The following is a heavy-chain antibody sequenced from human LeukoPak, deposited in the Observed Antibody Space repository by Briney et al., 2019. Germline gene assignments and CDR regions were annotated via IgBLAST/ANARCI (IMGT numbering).Heavy chain of an antibody. D-gene: IGHD5-18*01. J-gene: IGHJ4*02. CDR2: ISYDGSNK. Sequence: GGSLRLSCAASGFTFSSYGMHWVRQAPGKGLEWVAVISYDGSNKYYADSVKGRFTISRDNSKNTLYLQMNSLRAEDTAVYYCAKGGRLWFFDYWGQGTLVTVSS. CDR1: GFTFSSYG. V-gene: IGHV3-30*18. CDR3: AKGGRLWFFDY.